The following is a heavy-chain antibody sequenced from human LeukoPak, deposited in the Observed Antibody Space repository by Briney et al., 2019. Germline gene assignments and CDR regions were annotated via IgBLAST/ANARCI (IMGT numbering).Heavy chain of an antibody. CDR3: ARNREVGATFEYYFDY. V-gene: IGHV3-33*01. CDR2: IWSDGNNK. CDR1: GFTFSRYG. J-gene: IGHJ4*02. D-gene: IGHD1-26*01. Sequence: PGGSLRLSCAASGFTFSRYGMHWVRQAPGKGLEWVAVIWSDGNNKYYADSVKGRFTISRDNSKNTLFLQMNSLRAEDTAVYYCARNREVGATFEYYFDYWGQGTPGHRLL.